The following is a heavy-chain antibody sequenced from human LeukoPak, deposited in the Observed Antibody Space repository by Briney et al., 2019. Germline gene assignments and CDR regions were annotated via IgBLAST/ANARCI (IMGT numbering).Heavy chain of an antibody. Sequence: SETLSLTCAVSGGSISSSNWWTWVRQPPGKGLEWIGEIFHSGSTNYNPSLKSRVSISVDTSKNQFSLKLSSVTAADTAVYYCARRGRIAAGGWFDPWGQGTLVTVSS. CDR3: ARRGRIAAGGWFDP. CDR2: IFHSGST. V-gene: IGHV4-4*02. CDR1: GGSISSSNW. D-gene: IGHD6-13*01. J-gene: IGHJ5*02.